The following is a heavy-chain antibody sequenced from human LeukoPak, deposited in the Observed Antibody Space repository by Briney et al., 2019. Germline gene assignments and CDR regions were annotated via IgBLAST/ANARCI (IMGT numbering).Heavy chain of an antibody. J-gene: IGHJ4*02. CDR1: GFTFSDYY. Sequence: PGGSLRLSCAASGFTFSDYYMSWIRQAPGKGLEWVANIKQDGSEKYYVDSVKGRFTISRDNAKNSLYLQMNSLRAEDTAVYYCARDRASKKLGSSSADYWGQGTLVTVSS. CDR2: IKQDGSEK. CDR3: ARDRASKKLGSSSADY. V-gene: IGHV3-7*01. D-gene: IGHD6-6*01.